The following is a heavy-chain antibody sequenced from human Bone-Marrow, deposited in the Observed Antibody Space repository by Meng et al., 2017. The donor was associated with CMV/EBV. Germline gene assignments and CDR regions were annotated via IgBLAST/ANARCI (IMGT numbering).Heavy chain of an antibody. D-gene: IGHD3-16*02. J-gene: IGHJ6*02. V-gene: IGHV4-34*01. CDR1: GGSFSGYY. Sequence: GSLRLSCAVYGGSFSGYYWSWIRQPPGKGLEWIGEINHSGSTNYNPSLKSRVTISVDTSKNQFSLKLSSVTAADTAVYYCAREDGEYYDYVWGSYPYYYGMDVWGQGTTVTVSS. CDR2: INHSGST. CDR3: AREDGEYYDYVWGSYPYYYGMDV.